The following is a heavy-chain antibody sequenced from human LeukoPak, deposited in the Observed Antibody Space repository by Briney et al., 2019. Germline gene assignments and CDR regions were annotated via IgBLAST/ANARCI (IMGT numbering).Heavy chain of an antibody. V-gene: IGHV1-18*01. J-gene: IGHJ5*02. CDR3: ARDGWSLGP. D-gene: IGHD2-8*01. CDR2: ISVYSGNT. CDR1: GYTFASYG. Sequence: ASVKVSCTASGYTFASYGVSWVRQAPGQGPEWMAWISVYSGNTKYAQKFQGRVTLTADTSTSTVYMELRSLRSDDTAVYYCARDGWSLGPWGQGTLVTVSS.